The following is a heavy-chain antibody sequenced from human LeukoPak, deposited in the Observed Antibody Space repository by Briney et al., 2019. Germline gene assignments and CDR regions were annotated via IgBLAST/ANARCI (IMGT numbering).Heavy chain of an antibody. D-gene: IGHD1-14*01. CDR1: GYTFTSYY. V-gene: IGHV1-46*01. Sequence: ASVKVSRKASGYTFTSYYMHWVRQAPGQGLEWMGIINPSGGDTNYAQKFQGRLTMTRDTSTNTVYMELTSLRSEDTAVYYCAREVMDNLRFDYWGQGTLVTVSS. J-gene: IGHJ4*02. CDR3: AREVMDNLRFDY. CDR2: INPSGGDT.